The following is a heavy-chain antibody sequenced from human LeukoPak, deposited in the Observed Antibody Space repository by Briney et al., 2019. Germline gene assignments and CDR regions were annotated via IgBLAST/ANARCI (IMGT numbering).Heavy chain of an antibody. V-gene: IGHV4-34*01. D-gene: IGHD2-2*01. J-gene: IGHJ6*03. CDR3: ARAPRDRGYCGATSCFEYMDV. CDR1: SGSFSGYY. CDR2: INHSVGT. Sequence: SETLSLTCSVYSGSFSGYYWSWIRQPPGKGLEWIGEINHSVGTNYNPSLKSRVTMSLDTSKNQFSLKVTSVTAADTAVYYCARAPRDRGYCGATSCFEYMDVWGRGTTVTISS.